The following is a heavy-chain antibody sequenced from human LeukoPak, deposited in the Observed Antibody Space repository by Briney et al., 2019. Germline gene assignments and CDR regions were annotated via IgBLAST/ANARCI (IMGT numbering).Heavy chain of an antibody. Sequence: GGSLRLSCAASGFTFSSYSMNWVRQAPGKGLEWVSSISSSSSYIYYADSVKGRFTISRDNAKNSLYPQMNSLRAEDTAGYYCARDACLYCSGVPYNWFDPWGQGSLVTVSS. D-gene: IGHD2-15*01. CDR3: ARDACLYCSGVPYNWFDP. J-gene: IGHJ5*02. CDR1: GFTFSSYS. CDR2: ISSSSSYI. V-gene: IGHV3-21*01.